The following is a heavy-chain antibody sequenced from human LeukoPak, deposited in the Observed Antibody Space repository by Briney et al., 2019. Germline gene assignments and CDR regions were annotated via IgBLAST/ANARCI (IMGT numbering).Heavy chain of an antibody. V-gene: IGHV1-2*02. CDR1: GYTFTGYY. D-gene: IGHD6-13*01. J-gene: IGHJ4*02. Sequence: ASVKVSCKASGYTFTGYYMHWVRQAPGQGLEWMGWINPNSGGTNYAQKFQGRVTMTRDTSISTAYMELSRLRSDDTAVYYCARVQEGYSSSWYHYWGQGTLVTVSS. CDR3: ARVQEGYSSSWYHY. CDR2: INPNSGGT.